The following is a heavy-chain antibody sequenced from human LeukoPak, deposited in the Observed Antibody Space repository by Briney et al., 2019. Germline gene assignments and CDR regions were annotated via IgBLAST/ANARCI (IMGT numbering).Heavy chain of an antibody. CDR1: GFTFSSYE. V-gene: IGHV3-48*03. CDR3: ARGDADFDY. J-gene: IGHJ4*02. Sequence: GGSLRLSCAVSGFTFSSYEMTWVRQAPGKGLEWISYISRSGSSINYADSVKGRFTISRDNAKNLLYVQMNSLRAEDTAVYYCARGDADFDYWGQGTLVTVSS. D-gene: IGHD5-24*01. CDR2: ISRSGSSI.